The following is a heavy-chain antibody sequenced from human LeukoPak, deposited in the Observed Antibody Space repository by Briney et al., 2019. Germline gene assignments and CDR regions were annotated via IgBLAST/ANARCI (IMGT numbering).Heavy chain of an antibody. CDR1: GITFTNYY. J-gene: IGHJ4*02. D-gene: IGHD1-26*01. V-gene: IGHV1-46*01. CDR2: ISPSGGST. CDR3: IRSKRVGHFDF. Sequence: ASVKVSCKPSGITFTNYYVHWVRQAPGLGLEWIGVISPSGGSTNSAQRFQGRVTMTRDMSTSTVYMDLTSLRFEDTAVYHCIRSKRVGHFDFWGQGTLVTVSS.